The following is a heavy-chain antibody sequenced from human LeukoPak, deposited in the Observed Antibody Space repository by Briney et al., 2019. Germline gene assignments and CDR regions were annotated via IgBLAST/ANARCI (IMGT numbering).Heavy chain of an antibody. CDR3: STYRNNEGCGT. J-gene: IGHJ5*02. CDR1: GYSFTSYW. D-gene: IGHD1/OR15-1a*01. Sequence: GESLKISCKGSGYSFTSYWIGWVRQMPGKGLEWMGIIYPGDSDSRYSPSFQGQVHISADKSISTAYLQWSSLKASDTAMYYCSTYRNNEGCGTWRQGTLVTVSS. CDR2: IYPGDSDS. V-gene: IGHV5-51*01.